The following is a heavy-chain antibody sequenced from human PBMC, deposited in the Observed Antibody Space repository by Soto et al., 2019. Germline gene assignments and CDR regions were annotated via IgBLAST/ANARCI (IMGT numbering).Heavy chain of an antibody. J-gene: IGHJ6*02. CDR1: GGTFSSYA. CDR2: IIPIFGTA. V-gene: IGHV1-69*01. D-gene: IGHD2-15*01. Sequence: QVQLVQSGAEVKKPGSSVKVSCKASGGTFSSYAISWVRQAPGQGLEWMGGIIPIFGTANYAQKFQGRVTITADESTSTAYMELSSLRSEDTAVYYCASGIVVVVATTPTKVYYYGMDVWGQGTTVTVSS. CDR3: ASGIVVVVATTPTKVYYYGMDV.